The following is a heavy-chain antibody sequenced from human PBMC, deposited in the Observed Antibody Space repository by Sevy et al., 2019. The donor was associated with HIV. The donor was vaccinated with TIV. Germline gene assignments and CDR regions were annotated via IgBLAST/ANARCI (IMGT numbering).Heavy chain of an antibody. CDR3: ATGQAPYTEPSSFDY. Sequence: ASVKVSCKASGYPFTIFYINWVRQAPGQGLEWMGWIAAYNGNTNYAHKLQDRLTMTTDTSTTTAYMELRSLTSDDTALYYCATGQAPYTEPSSFDYWAQGTLVTVSS. CDR1: GYPFTIFY. J-gene: IGHJ4*02. CDR2: IAAYNGNT. V-gene: IGHV1-18*01. D-gene: IGHD2-2*02.